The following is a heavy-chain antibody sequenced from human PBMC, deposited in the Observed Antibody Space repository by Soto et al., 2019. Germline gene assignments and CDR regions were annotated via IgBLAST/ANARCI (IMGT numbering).Heavy chain of an antibody. Sequence: ASVKVSCKVSGYTLTELSMHWVRQAPGKGLEWMGGFDPEDGETNYAQKFQGRVTITADESTSTAYMELSSLRSEDTAVYYCARDCSGGSCYALDYYYYGMDVWGQGTTVTVSS. V-gene: IGHV1-24*01. J-gene: IGHJ6*02. D-gene: IGHD2-15*01. CDR3: ARDCSGGSCYALDYYYYGMDV. CDR1: GYTLTELS. CDR2: FDPEDGET.